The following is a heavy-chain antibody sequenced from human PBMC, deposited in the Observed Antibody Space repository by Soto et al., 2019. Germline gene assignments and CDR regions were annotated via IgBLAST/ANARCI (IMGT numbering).Heavy chain of an antibody. D-gene: IGHD5-12*01. V-gene: IGHV3-15*04. CDR1: GFTFSNAR. CDR2: IGSETDGGTI. Sequence: PVGSLRLSCAASGFTFSNARMNWVRQAPGKGLEWVGHIGSETDGGTIVYPAPVKGRFIISRDDSRNTLFLQMNNLKTEDTAVYYCTNAHPRGPDYWGQGTLVTVSS. J-gene: IGHJ4*02. CDR3: TNAHPRGPDY.